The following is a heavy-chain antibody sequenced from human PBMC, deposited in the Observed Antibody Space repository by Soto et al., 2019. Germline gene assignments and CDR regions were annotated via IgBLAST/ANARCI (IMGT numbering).Heavy chain of an antibody. V-gene: IGHV4-39*01. CDR3: ARHVRRDTNWFDP. CDR2: IYYSGST. D-gene: IGHD2-8*01. Sequence: NPSETLSLTCTVSGGSISSSSYYWVWIRQPPGKGLEWIGSIYYSGSTYYNPSLKSRVTISVDTSKNQFSLKLSSVTAADTAVYYCARHVRRDTNWFDPWGQGTLVTVSS. CDR1: GGSISSSSYY. J-gene: IGHJ5*02.